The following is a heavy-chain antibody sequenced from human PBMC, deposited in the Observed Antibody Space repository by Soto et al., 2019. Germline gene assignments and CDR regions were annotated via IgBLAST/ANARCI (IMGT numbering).Heavy chain of an antibody. Sequence: GGSLRLSCAASGFTFSSYSMNWVRQAPGKGLEWVSSISSSSSYIYYADSVKGRFTISRDNAKNSLYLQMNSLRAEDTAVYYCASLHSSGWYFYYWGQGTLVTVSS. J-gene: IGHJ4*02. CDR3: ASLHSSGWYFYY. CDR1: GFTFSSYS. CDR2: ISSSSSYI. D-gene: IGHD6-19*01. V-gene: IGHV3-21*01.